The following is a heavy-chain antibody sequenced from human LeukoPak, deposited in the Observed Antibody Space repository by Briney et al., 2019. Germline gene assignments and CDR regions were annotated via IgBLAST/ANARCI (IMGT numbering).Heavy chain of an antibody. CDR3: ARDLPRKAGATTRSPRYYFDY. V-gene: IGHV1-46*01. D-gene: IGHD1-26*01. CDR2: INPSGGST. CDR1: GYTFTSYY. J-gene: IGHJ4*02. Sequence: ASVKVSCKASGYTFTSYYMHWVRQAPGQGLEWMGIINPSGGSTSYAQKFQGRVTMTRDTSTSTVYMELSSLRSEDTAVYYCARDLPRKAGATTRSPRYYFDYWGQGTLVTVSS.